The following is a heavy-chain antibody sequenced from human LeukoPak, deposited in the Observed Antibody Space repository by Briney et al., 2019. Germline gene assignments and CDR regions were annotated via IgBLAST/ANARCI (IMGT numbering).Heavy chain of an antibody. CDR2: IYYSGST. Sequence: SETLSLTCTVSGGSISSYSWSWIRQPPGKGLEWIGYIYYSGSTNYNPSLKSRVTISVDTSKNQFSLKLSSVTAADTAVYYCASNTLDCSGGSCYPGYFQHWGQGTLVTVFS. J-gene: IGHJ1*01. D-gene: IGHD2-15*01. CDR1: GGSISSYS. V-gene: IGHV4-59*01. CDR3: ASNTLDCSGGSCYPGYFQH.